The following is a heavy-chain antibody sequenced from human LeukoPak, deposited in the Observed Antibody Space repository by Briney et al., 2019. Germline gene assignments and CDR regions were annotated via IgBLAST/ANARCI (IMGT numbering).Heavy chain of an antibody. Sequence: PGGSLRLSCAASGFTFSSYAMSWVRQAPGKGLEWVSAISGSGGSTYYADSVKGRFTISRDNSKNMLYLQMNSLRAEDTAVYYCAKDPLVSTVPSCFDPWGQGTLVTVSS. V-gene: IGHV3-23*01. CDR1: GFTFSSYA. CDR3: AKDPLVSTVPSCFDP. J-gene: IGHJ5*02. D-gene: IGHD4-11*01. CDR2: ISGSGGST.